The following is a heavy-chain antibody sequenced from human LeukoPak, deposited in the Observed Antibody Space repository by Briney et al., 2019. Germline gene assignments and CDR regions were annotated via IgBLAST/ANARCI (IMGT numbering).Heavy chain of an antibody. CDR3: AKDLYGDYIVGLDH. V-gene: IGHV3-7*01. Sequence: PGGSLRLSCAASGFTFSDYWMSWVRQAPGKGLQWVANIKPDGSEKYYVDSVKGRFTISRDNAKNSLYLQINSLRAEDTAVYYCAKDLYGDYIVGLDHWGQGTLVTVSS. J-gene: IGHJ4*02. CDR2: IKPDGSEK. CDR1: GFTFSDYW. D-gene: IGHD4-17*01.